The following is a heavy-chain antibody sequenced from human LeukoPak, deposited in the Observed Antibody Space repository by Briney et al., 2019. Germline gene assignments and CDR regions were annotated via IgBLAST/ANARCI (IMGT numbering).Heavy chain of an antibody. CDR1: GYTFTSYD. D-gene: IGHD6-19*01. CDR2: MNPNSGNT. Sequence: ASVKVSCKASGYTFTSYDINWVRQATGQGPEWMGWMNPNSGNTGYAQKLQGRVTMTTDTSTSTAYMELRSLRSDDTAVYYCARDQYRAVAGTVSAFDIWGQGTMVTVSS. V-gene: IGHV1-8*01. CDR3: ARDQYRAVAGTVSAFDI. J-gene: IGHJ3*02.